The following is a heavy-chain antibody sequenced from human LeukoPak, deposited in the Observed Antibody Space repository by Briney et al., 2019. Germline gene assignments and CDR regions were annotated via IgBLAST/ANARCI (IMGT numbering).Heavy chain of an antibody. J-gene: IGHJ4*02. Sequence: SGGSLRLSCAASGFTFSSYAMSWVRQPPGKGLEWIGEINHSGSTDYNPSLKSRVTISVDTSKNQFSLKLSSVTAADTATYYCARETSLAGFASGLGFNYWGQGILVTVSS. CDR1: GFTFSSYA. CDR3: ARETSLAGFASGLGFNY. D-gene: IGHD6-19*01. CDR2: INHSGST. V-gene: IGHV4-34*01.